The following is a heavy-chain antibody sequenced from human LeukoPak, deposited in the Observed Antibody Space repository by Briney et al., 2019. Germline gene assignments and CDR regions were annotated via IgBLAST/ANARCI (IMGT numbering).Heavy chain of an antibody. Sequence: GGSLRLSCAASGFTFRSYAMRWVRPAPGKGLEWVLGISGSGGSTYYADSMKGRFTISRDNSKNTLYLQMSSLSAEDTAVYYCARFTTGTLSWGQGTLVTVSS. J-gene: IGHJ5*02. CDR1: GFTFRSYA. CDR2: ISGSGGST. V-gene: IGHV3-23*01. D-gene: IGHD4-17*01. CDR3: ARFTTGTLS.